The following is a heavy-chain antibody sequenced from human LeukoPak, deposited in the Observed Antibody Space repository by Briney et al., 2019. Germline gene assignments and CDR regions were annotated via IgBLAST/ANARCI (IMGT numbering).Heavy chain of an antibody. CDR2: IYYSGST. CDR1: GGSISSSSYY. D-gene: IGHD6-6*01. Sequence: PSETLSLTCTVSGGSISSSSYYWGWIRQPPGKGLEWIGSIYYSGSTYYNPSLKSRVTMSVDTSKNQFSLKLSSVTAADTAVYYCASRMYSSSSRLNFDYWGQGTLVTVSS. CDR3: ASRMYSSSSRLNFDY. V-gene: IGHV4-39*01. J-gene: IGHJ4*02.